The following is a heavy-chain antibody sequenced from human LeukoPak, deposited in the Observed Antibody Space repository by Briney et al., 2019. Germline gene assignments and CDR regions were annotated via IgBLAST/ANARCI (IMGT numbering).Heavy chain of an antibody. V-gene: IGHV3-13*01. Sequence: GGSLRLSCAASGFTFSSYDMHWVRQATGKGLEWVSAIGTGGDTYYPASVKGRFTISRENAKNSLYLQMNSLRAEDTAVYYCVRQGTPHGNFDYWGQGTLVTVSS. CDR2: IGTGGDT. CDR1: GFTFSSYD. J-gene: IGHJ4*02. CDR3: VRQGTPHGNFDY. D-gene: IGHD1/OR15-1a*01.